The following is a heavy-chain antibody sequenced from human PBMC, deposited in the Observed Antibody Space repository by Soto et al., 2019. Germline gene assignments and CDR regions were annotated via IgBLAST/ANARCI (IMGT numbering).Heavy chain of an antibody. J-gene: IGHJ5*02. CDR1: GGSFSGYY. D-gene: IGHD2-2*01. CDR3: GSFRGPNIVVLPAATTYNWFAP. V-gene: IGHV4-34*01. CDR2: INHSGST. Sequence: SETLSLTCAVYGGSFSGYYWSWIRQPPGKGLEWIGEINHSGSTNYNPSLKSRVTISVDTSKNQFSLKLSSVTAADTAVYYCGSFRGPNIVVLPAATTYNWFAPWGQGTLFP.